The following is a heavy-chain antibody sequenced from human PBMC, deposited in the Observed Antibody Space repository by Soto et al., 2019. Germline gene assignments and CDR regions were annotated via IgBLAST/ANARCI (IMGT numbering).Heavy chain of an antibody. CDR1: GFTFSSYA. V-gene: IGHV3-23*01. J-gene: IGHJ4*02. CDR3: AKDRWRGAYCSGGSCYSGFDY. D-gene: IGHD2-15*01. CDR2: ISGSGGST. Sequence: GGSLRLSCAASGFTFSSYAMSWVRQAPGKGLEWVSAISGSGGSTYYADSVKGRFTISRDNSKNTLYLQMNSLRAEDTAVYYCAKDRWRGAYCSGGSCYSGFDYWGQGTLVTVSS.